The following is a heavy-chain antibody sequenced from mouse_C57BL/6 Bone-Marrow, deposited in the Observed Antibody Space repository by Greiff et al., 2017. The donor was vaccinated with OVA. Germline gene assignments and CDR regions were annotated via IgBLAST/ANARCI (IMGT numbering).Heavy chain of an antibody. J-gene: IGHJ3*01. V-gene: IGHV5-17*01. D-gene: IGHD4-1*01. Sequence: DVMLVESGGGLVKPGGSLKLSCAASGFTFSDYGMHWVRQAPEKGLEWVAYISSGSSTIYYADTVKGRFTISSDNAKNTLFLQMTSLGSEDTAMYYCARNWAFAYWGQGTLVTVSA. CDR3: ARNWAFAY. CDR2: ISSGSSTI. CDR1: GFTFSDYG.